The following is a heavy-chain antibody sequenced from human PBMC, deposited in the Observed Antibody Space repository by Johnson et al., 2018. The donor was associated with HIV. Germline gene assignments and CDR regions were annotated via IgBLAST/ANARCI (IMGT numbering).Heavy chain of an antibody. V-gene: IGHV3-23*04. CDR3: ASQVRGLRLGVDAFDI. CDR1: GFTFSSYG. Sequence: VQLVESGGGLVQPGGSLRLSCAASGFTFSSYGMSWVRQAPGKGLEWVSGFTGTGGDTYYAESVKGRFTISRDNSKNTLYLQMNKLRAEDTAVYFFASQVRGLRLGVDAFDIWGQGTMVTVSS. CDR2: FTGTGGDT. J-gene: IGHJ3*02. D-gene: IGHD5-12*01.